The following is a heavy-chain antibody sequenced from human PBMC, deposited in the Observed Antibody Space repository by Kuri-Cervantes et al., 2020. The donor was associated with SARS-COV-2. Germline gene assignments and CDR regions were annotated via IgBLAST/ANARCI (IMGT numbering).Heavy chain of an antibody. D-gene: IGHD6-13*01. Sequence: ASVKVSCKVSGYTLTELSMHWVRQAPGKGLEWMGGFDPEDGETIYAQKFQGRVTMTEDTSTDTAYMELSSLRSEDTAVYYCATALSSIAANLNWGQGTLVTVSS. J-gene: IGHJ4*02. CDR2: FDPEDGET. CDR3: ATALSSIAANLN. V-gene: IGHV1-24*01. CDR1: GYTLTELS.